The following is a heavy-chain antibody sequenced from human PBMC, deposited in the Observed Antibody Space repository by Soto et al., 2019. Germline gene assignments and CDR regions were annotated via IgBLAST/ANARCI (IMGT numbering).Heavy chain of an antibody. Sequence: ASVKVSCKASGYAFSSYGISWVRQAPGQGPEWMGWISAYDGDRNYGQDLQGRLTMTTDTSTSTAYMELRSLRSDDTAVYYCARTELAWFDPWGQGTLVTVSS. CDR1: GYAFSSYG. J-gene: IGHJ5*02. D-gene: IGHD3-10*01. CDR3: ARTELAWFDP. CDR2: ISAYDGDR. V-gene: IGHV1-18*01.